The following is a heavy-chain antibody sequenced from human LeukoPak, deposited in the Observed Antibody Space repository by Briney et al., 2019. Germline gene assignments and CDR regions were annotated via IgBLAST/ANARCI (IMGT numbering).Heavy chain of an antibody. J-gene: IGHJ3*02. D-gene: IGHD4-23*01. Sequence: GGSLRLSCAASGFTFSSYSMNWVRQAPGKGLEWVSYISSSSSTIYYADSVKGRFTISRDNAKNSLYLQMNSLRAEDTAVYYCARDPDYGGNAFDIWGQGTMVTVSS. CDR3: ARDPDYGGNAFDI. CDR1: GFTFSSYS. CDR2: ISSSSSTI. V-gene: IGHV3-48*04.